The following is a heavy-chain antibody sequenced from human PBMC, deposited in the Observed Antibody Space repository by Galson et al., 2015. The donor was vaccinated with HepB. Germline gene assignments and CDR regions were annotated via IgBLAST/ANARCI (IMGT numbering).Heavy chain of an antibody. CDR2: ISGNSGSI. J-gene: IGHJ4*02. CDR3: TKGYSSSWYSDFDY. Sequence: SLRLSCAASGFTFYDYAMDWVRQAPGKGLEGVSGISGNSGSIGYADSVKGRFTISRDNAKNSLYLHMNSLRDEDTAVYYCTKGYSSSWYSDFDYWGQGALVTVSS. V-gene: IGHV3-9*01. CDR1: GFTFYDYA. D-gene: IGHD6-13*01.